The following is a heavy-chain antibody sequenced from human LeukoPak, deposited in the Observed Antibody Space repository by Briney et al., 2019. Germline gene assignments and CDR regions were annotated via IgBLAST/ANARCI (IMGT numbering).Heavy chain of an antibody. CDR3: AKDPASHYDILTGYYPSPYNWFDP. J-gene: IGHJ5*02. V-gene: IGHV3-23*01. Sequence: GGSLRLSCAASGFTFSSYAMSWVRQAPGKGLEWVSAISGSGGSTYCADSVKGRFTISRDNSKNTLYLQMNSLRAEDTAVYYCAKDPASHYDILTGYYPSPYNWFDPWGQGTLVTVSS. CDR1: GFTFSSYA. CDR2: ISGSGGST. D-gene: IGHD3-9*01.